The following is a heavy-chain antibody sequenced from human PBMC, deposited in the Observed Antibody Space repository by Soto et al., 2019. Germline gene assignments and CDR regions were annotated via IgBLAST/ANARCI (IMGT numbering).Heavy chain of an antibody. Sequence: SETLSFTCAVYGGSFSGYYWSWIRQPPGKGLEWIGEINHSGSTNYNPSLKSRVTISVDTSKNQFSLKLSSVTAEDTAVYYCARDPSIVLVPAATYYYYYYGMDVWGQGTTVTVS. CDR1: GGSFSGYY. D-gene: IGHD2-2*01. CDR3: ARDPSIVLVPAATYYYYYYGMDV. J-gene: IGHJ6*02. V-gene: IGHV4-34*01. CDR2: INHSGST.